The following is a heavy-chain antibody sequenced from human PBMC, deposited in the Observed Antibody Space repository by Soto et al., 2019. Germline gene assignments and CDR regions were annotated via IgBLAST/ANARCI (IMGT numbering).Heavy chain of an antibody. D-gene: IGHD3-3*01. Sequence: SGTLSLTCTVSGVSISSYYWSWIRQPPGKGLEWIGYIYYSGSTNYNPSLKSRVTISVDTSKNQFSLKLSSVTAADTAVYYCARFPPYYDFWSGYYYPYWGQGTLVTVS. CDR2: IYYSGST. CDR1: GVSISSYY. J-gene: IGHJ4*02. CDR3: ARFPPYYDFWSGYYYPY. V-gene: IGHV4-59*01.